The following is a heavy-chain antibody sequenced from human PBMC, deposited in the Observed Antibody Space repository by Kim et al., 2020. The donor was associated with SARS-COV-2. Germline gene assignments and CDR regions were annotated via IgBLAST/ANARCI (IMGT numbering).Heavy chain of an antibody. D-gene: IGHD2-2*01. V-gene: IGHV1-69*13. CDR1: GGTFSSYA. J-gene: IGHJ6*02. CDR2: IIPIFGTA. CDR3: ARDRRGYDVVVPAKARHYYGKDV. Sequence: SVKVSCKASGGTFSSYAISWVRQAPGQGLEWMGGIIPIFGTANYAQKFQGRVTITADESTSTAYMELSSLRSEDTAVYYCARDRRGYDVVVPAKARHYYGKDVWGQGSTVTVSS.